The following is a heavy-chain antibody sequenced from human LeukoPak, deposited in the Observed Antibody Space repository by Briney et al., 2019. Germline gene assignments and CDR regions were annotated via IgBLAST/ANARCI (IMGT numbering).Heavy chain of an antibody. Sequence: SVTVSCTASGGTFSSYAISWVRQAPGQGLEWMGGIIPIFGAANHAQKFQGRVTITADESTSTAYMELSSLRSEDTAVYYCAGWLLHWGQGTLVTVSS. D-gene: IGHD5-24*01. CDR2: IIPIFGAA. CDR3: AGWLLH. J-gene: IGHJ4*02. V-gene: IGHV1-69*13. CDR1: GGTFSSYA.